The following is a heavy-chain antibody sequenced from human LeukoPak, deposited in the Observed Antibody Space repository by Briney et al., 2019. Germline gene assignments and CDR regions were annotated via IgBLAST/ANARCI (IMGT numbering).Heavy chain of an antibody. V-gene: IGHV4-39*01. D-gene: IGHD4-23*01. CDR1: GGSISSSSYY. CDR3: ARHLKDYGGRTPYFDY. J-gene: IGHJ4*02. Sequence: SETLSLTCTVSGGSISSSSYYRGWIRQPPGQGLEWIGSIYYSGSTYYNPSLKSRVTISVDTSKNQFSLKLSSVTAADTAVYYCARHLKDYGGRTPYFDYWGQGTLVTVSS. CDR2: IYYSGST.